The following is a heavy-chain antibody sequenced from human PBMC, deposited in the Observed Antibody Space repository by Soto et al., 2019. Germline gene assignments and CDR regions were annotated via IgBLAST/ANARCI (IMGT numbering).Heavy chain of an antibody. J-gene: IGHJ4*02. V-gene: IGHV3-66*04. CDR1: GGSISSGGYS. D-gene: IGHD3-16*01. CDR2: IYSGGST. CDR3: ARPPRGYAYYFDY. Sequence: PSETLSLTCAVSGGSISSGGYSWSRVRQAPGKGLEWVSVIYSGGSTYYADSVKGRFTISRDNAKNSLYLQINSLGAEDTAVYYCARPPRGYAYYFDYWGQGTLVTVSS.